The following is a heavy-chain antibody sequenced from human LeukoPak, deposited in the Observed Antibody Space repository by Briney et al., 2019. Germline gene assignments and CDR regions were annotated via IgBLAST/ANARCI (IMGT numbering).Heavy chain of an antibody. V-gene: IGHV4-34*01. Sequence: SETLSLTCAVYGGSFSGYYWSWIRQPPGKGLEWIGEINHSGSTNYNPSLKSRVTISVDTSKNQFSLKLSSVTAADTAVHYCARDPGSMANYYYMDVWGKGTTVTVSS. D-gene: IGHD5-24*01. CDR2: INHSGST. J-gene: IGHJ6*03. CDR1: GGSFSGYY. CDR3: ARDPGSMANYYYMDV.